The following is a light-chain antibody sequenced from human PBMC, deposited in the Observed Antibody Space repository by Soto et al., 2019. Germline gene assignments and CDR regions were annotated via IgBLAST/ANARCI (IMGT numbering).Light chain of an antibody. V-gene: IGLV2-11*01. CDR2: HVN. CDR3: SSYAGSYTYV. Sequence: QSVLTQPASVSGSPGQSITISCTGSSSDVGGYNYVAWYQQHPGKAPKLILYHVNKRPSGVPDRFSGSKSGNTASLTISGLQAEDEADYFCSSYAGSYTYVFATGTKVTV. CDR1: SSDVGGYNY. J-gene: IGLJ1*01.